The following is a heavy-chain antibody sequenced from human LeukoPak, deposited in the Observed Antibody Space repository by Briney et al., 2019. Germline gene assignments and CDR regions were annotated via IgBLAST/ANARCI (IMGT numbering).Heavy chain of an antibody. CDR2: ISSSSSYI. Sequence: GGSLRLSCAASGFTFSSYRMTWVRQAPGKGLEWVSSISSSSSYIYYADSVKGRFTISRDNAKNSLYLQMNSLRAEDTAVYYCARAIVVVPVDAFDIWGQGTMVTVSS. J-gene: IGHJ3*02. CDR3: ARAIVVVPVDAFDI. CDR1: GFTFSSYR. V-gene: IGHV3-21*01. D-gene: IGHD2-2*01.